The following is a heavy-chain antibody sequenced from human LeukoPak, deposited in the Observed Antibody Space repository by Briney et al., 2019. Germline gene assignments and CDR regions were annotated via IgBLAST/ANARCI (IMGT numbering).Heavy chain of an antibody. CDR3: ARSITMVLPFDP. D-gene: IGHD3-10*01. V-gene: IGHV4-59*08. CDR1: GGSISSYY. J-gene: IGHJ5*02. Sequence: PSETLSLTCTVSGGSISSYYLSWIRQPPGKGLEWIGYIYYSGSTKYNPSLKSRVTISVDTSKKQFSLKLSSVTAADTAVYYLARSITMVLPFDPWGQGTRVTVSS. CDR2: IYYSGST.